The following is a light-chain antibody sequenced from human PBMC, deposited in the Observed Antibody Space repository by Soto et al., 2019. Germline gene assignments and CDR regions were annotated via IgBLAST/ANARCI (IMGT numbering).Light chain of an antibody. V-gene: IGKV1-17*01. Sequence: DIQLTTSPSSLSAAVWDRVIVTCRASQDIGSDLAWYPQKPGKDPERLIYAASTLQNGVPSRFSGSGSGTEFTLTISSLQPEDFETYYCLQHDNFPWT. CDR2: AAS. CDR1: QDIGSD. CDR3: LQHDNFPWT. J-gene: IGKJ1*01.